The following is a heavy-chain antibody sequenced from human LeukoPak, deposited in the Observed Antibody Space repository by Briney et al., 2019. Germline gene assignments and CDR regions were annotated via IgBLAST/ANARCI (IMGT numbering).Heavy chain of an antibody. CDR2: ISGSGDTT. J-gene: IGHJ4*02. CDR3: VKDRVGTWEPIDY. CDR1: GFTFSSYA. Sequence: RPGGSLRLSCAASGFTFSSYAMSWVRQAPGKGLEWVSAISGSGDTTYYAESVRGRFTISRDISKNTLYLQMNSLRVEDTAVYYCVKDRVGTWEPIDYWGQGTLVTVSS. V-gene: IGHV3-23*01. D-gene: IGHD1-26*01.